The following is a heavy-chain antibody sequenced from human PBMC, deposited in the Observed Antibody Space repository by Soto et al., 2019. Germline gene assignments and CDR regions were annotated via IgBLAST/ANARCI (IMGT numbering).Heavy chain of an antibody. V-gene: IGHV3-11*06. CDR2: ISPGSRYP. J-gene: IGHJ5*02. CDR1: GFTFGDSY. Sequence: QVQLVESGGGLVPPGGSLRLSCAGSGFTFGDSYMSWIRQAPGKGLEWLSYISPGSRYPAYADSVKGRFTISRDNAKRSLYLQMMSLKAEDTAMYYCVRGGGGGLFDPWGQGTMVTVSS. D-gene: IGHD2-15*01. CDR3: VRGGGGGLFDP.